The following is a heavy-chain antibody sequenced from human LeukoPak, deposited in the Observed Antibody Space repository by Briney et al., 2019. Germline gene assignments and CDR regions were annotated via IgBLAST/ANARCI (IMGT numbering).Heavy chain of an antibody. CDR3: ARSIAVAVSFDY. CDR2: IYYSGST. Sequence: PSETLSLTCSVSGDSISSYYWSWIRQPPGKGLEWIGYIYYSGSTNYNPSLKSRVTISVDTSKNQFSLKLSSVTAADTAVYYCARSIAVAVSFDYWGQGTLVTVSS. V-gene: IGHV4-59*01. J-gene: IGHJ4*02. CDR1: GDSISSYY. D-gene: IGHD6-19*01.